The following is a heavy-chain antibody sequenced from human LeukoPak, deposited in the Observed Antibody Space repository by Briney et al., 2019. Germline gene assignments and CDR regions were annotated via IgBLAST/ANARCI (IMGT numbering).Heavy chain of an antibody. CDR2: ISSSSSYI. CDR3: ARYCSGGSCHSGY. CDR1: GFTFSSYS. J-gene: IGHJ4*02. D-gene: IGHD2-15*01. V-gene: IGHV3-21*01. Sequence: GGSLRLSCAASGFTFSSYSMNWVRQAPGKGLEWVSSISSSSSYIYYADSVKGRFTISRDNAKNSLYLQMNSLRAEDTAVYYCARYCSGGSCHSGYWGQGTLVTVSS.